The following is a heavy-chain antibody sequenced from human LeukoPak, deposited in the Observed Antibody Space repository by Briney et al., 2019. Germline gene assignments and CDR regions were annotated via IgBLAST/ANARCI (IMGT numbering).Heavy chain of an antibody. Sequence: SETLSLTCAVYGGSFSGYYWSWIRQPPGKGLEWIGEINHSGSTNYNPSLKSQVTISVDTSKNQFSLKLSSVTAADTAVYYCARGYSRGYSYALTLYYFDYWGQGTLVTVSS. D-gene: IGHD5-18*01. V-gene: IGHV4-34*01. CDR3: ARGYSRGYSYALTLYYFDY. CDR1: GGSFSGYY. CDR2: INHSGST. J-gene: IGHJ4*02.